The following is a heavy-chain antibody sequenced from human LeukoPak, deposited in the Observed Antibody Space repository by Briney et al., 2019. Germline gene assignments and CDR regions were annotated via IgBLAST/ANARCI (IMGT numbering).Heavy chain of an antibody. Sequence: GGSLRLSCAASGFTFSSYWMSWVRQAPGKELEWVANIKHDGSEKYYVDSVKGRFTISRDNAKNSLYLQMNSLRAEDTAVYYCARDWDDSSGYPFDYWGQGTLVTVSS. V-gene: IGHV3-7*01. J-gene: IGHJ4*02. CDR3: ARDWDDSSGYPFDY. CDR1: GFTFSSYW. CDR2: IKHDGSEK. D-gene: IGHD3-22*01.